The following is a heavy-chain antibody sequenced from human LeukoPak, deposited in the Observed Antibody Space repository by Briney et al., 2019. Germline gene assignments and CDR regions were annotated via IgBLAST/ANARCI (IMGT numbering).Heavy chain of an antibody. CDR2: ISAGASRT. CDR3: AKYATRETFFGDY. Sequence: GGSLRLSCAASGFTFRNYAMAWVRQAPGKGLEWVSGISAGASRTYYTDSVRGRFTISRDNSENTLYLQMNSLRAEDTAVYYCAKYATRETFFGDYWGLGTLVTVSS. CDR1: GFTFRNYA. J-gene: IGHJ4*02. D-gene: IGHD2-8*01. V-gene: IGHV3-23*01.